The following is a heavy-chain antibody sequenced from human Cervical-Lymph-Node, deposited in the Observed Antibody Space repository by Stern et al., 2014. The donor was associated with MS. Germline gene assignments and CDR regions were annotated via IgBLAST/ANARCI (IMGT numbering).Heavy chain of an antibody. V-gene: IGHV4-59*01. CDR3: ARDKGMFFL. D-gene: IGHD2/OR15-2a*01. Sequence: QLQLQESGPGLVKPSETLSLACTVSGDSMRNYYWSWIRQPPGKGLEWIGYIYYSGSTNYNPSLKSRVTISVDTSKNQFSLKLSSVTAADTAVYYCARDKGMFFLWGQGTLVTVSS. CDR2: IYYSGST. CDR1: GDSMRNYY. J-gene: IGHJ4*01.